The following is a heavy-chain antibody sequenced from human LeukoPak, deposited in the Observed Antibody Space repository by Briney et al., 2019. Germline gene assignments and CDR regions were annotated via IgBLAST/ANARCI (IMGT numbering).Heavy chain of an antibody. CDR2: INHNGNVN. V-gene: IGHV3-7*03. D-gene: IGHD2-15*01. Sequence: GGSLRLSCAASGFTFSSYWMNWARQAPGKGLEWVASINHNGNVNYYVDSVKGRFTISRDNAKNSLFLQMNSLRAEDTAIYYCTTDTWYSAGHWGQGTLVTVSS. CDR1: GFTFSSYW. CDR3: TTDTWYSAGH. J-gene: IGHJ4*02.